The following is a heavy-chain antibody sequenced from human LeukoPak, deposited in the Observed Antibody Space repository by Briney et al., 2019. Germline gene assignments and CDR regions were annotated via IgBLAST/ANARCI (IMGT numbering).Heavy chain of an antibody. Sequence: PSETLSLTCTVSGGSISSGGYYWSWIRQPPGKGLEWIGYIYHSGSTYYNPSLKSRVTISVDRSKNQFSLKLSSVTAADTAVYYCARGYYDSSGYYYFDYWGQGTLVTVSS. J-gene: IGHJ4*02. CDR3: ARGYYDSSGYYYFDY. CDR1: GGSISSGGYY. D-gene: IGHD3-22*01. V-gene: IGHV4-30-2*01. CDR2: IYHSGST.